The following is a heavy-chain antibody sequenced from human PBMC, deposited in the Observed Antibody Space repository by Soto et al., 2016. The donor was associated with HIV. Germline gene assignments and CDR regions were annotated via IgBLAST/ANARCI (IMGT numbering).Heavy chain of an antibody. J-gene: IGHJ6*03. CDR3: ARDSALVRAYYYYMDV. CDR2: IIPMLGIT. Sequence: QVQLVQSGAAVKKPGSSMKVSCKASGGTFSSYSISWVRQAPGQGLEWMGGIIPMLGITNYAQRFQDRITITADESTTTVYMDLRSLTFEDTGVYYCARDSALVRAYYYYMDVWGKGTPVVVSS. V-gene: IGHV1-69*01. CDR1: GGTFSSYS. D-gene: IGHD3-10*01.